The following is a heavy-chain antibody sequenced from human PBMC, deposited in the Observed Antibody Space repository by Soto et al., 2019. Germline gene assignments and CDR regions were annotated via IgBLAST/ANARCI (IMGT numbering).Heavy chain of an antibody. CDR2: VSPYNGNT. J-gene: IGHJ4*02. CDR3: ARVGVVAPHTEFTLIGEGGGDYFDY. CDR1: GYTFSSYG. D-gene: IGHD2-15*01. Sequence: ASVKVSCKASGYTFSSYGITWVRQAPGQGLEWLGWVSPYNGNTNYAQKIQGRVTMTTDTSTTTAYMELRSLRSDDTAVYYCARVGVVAPHTEFTLIGEGGGDYFDYWGRGTLVTVSS. V-gene: IGHV1-18*01.